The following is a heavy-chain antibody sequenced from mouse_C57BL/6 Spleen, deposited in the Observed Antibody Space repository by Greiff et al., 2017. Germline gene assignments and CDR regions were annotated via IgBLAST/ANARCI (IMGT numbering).Heavy chain of an antibody. Sequence: EVQLQQSGPVLVKPGASVKMSCKASGYTFTDYYMNWVKQSHGKSLEWIGVINPYNGGTSYNQKFKGKATLTVDKSSSTAYMELNSLTSEDSAVYYCASRGPGLVYWGQGTTLTVSS. J-gene: IGHJ2*01. CDR3: ASRGPGLVY. CDR1: GYTFTDYY. CDR2: INPYNGGT. V-gene: IGHV1-19*01.